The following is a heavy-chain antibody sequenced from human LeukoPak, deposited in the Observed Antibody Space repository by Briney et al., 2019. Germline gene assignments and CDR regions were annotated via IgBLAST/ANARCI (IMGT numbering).Heavy chain of an antibody. CDR2: IYYTGSI. CDR3: AKDHSYYFGSQTSTLDV. D-gene: IGHD3-10*01. V-gene: IGHV4-31*03. CDR1: GASISTGGYY. Sequence: SETLSLTCTISGASISTGGYYWTWIRQPPGEGLEWIGYIYYTGSIDYNASLKSRLTISLETSKNRFSLKLNSVTAADTAVYYCAKDHSYYFGSQTSTLDVWGQGTAVTVSS. J-gene: IGHJ6*02.